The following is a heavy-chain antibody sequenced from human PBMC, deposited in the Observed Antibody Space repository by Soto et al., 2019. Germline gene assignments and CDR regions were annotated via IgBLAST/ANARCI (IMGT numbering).Heavy chain of an antibody. CDR3: ARMSSSSWYNLFDP. V-gene: IGHV1-8*01. J-gene: IGHJ5*02. CDR1: GYTFTSYD. CDR2: MNPNSGNT. D-gene: IGHD6-13*01. Sequence: QVQLVQSGAEVKKPGASVKVSCKASGYTFTSYDINWVRQATGQGLEWMGWMNPNSGNTGYAEKFQGRVTMTRNTSMSTVYMELSSLRSEDTAVYSCARMSSSSWYNLFDPWGQGTLVTVSS.